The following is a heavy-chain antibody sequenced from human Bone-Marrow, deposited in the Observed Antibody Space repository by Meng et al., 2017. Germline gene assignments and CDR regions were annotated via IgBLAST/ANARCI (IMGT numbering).Heavy chain of an antibody. D-gene: IGHD6-13*01. CDR1: GFTFSSYS. Sequence: GGSLRLSCAASGFTFSSYSMNWVRQAPGKGLEWVSSISSSSSYIYYADSVKGRFTISRDNAKNSLYLQMNRLRAEDTAVYYCARTQRGIAAAGTWFDPWGQGTLVTVSS. CDR3: ARTQRGIAAAGTWFDP. J-gene: IGHJ5*02. V-gene: IGHV3-21*01. CDR2: ISSSSSYI.